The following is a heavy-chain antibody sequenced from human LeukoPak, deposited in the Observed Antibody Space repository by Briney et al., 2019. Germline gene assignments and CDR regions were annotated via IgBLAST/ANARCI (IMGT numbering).Heavy chain of an antibody. Sequence: ASVKVSCKASGYTFTNYYMHWVRQAPGQGLEWMGIINPSGGSTSYAQKFQGRVTMTRNTSISTAYMELSSLRSEDTAVYYCACDFGVVNPGPPWGQGTLVTVSS. CDR3: ACDFGVVNPGPP. V-gene: IGHV1-46*01. CDR1: GYTFTNYY. CDR2: INPSGGST. J-gene: IGHJ4*02. D-gene: IGHD3-3*01.